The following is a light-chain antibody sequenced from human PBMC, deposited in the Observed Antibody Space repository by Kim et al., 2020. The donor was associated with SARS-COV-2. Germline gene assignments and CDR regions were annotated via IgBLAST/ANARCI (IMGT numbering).Light chain of an antibody. V-gene: IGKV1-5*01. CDR2: DAS. CDR1: ENINYW. CDR3: QQYDNYART. J-gene: IGKJ1*01. Sequence: ASVGDRVAITCRASENINYWLAWYQQKPGKAPKLLIYDASILQSGVPSRFSGSGSGTEFTLTISALQPDDFGSYYCQQYDNYARTFGRGTKVDIK.